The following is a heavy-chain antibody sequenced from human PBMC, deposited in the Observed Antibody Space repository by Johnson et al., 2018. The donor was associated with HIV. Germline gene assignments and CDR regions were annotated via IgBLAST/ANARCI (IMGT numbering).Heavy chain of an antibody. CDR3: ARDNREWQTGTKGDAFDI. CDR1: GFTFSSYA. Sequence: QVQLMESGGGVVRPGGSLRLSCAASGFTFSSYAMHWVRQAPGKGLEWVAVISYDGSNKYYADSVTGRFTISRDNAKNSLYLQMNSLRPEDTAVYYCARDNREWQTGTKGDAFDIWGQGTMVTVSS. D-gene: IGHD1-7*01. J-gene: IGHJ3*02. V-gene: IGHV3-30*04. CDR2: ISYDGSNK.